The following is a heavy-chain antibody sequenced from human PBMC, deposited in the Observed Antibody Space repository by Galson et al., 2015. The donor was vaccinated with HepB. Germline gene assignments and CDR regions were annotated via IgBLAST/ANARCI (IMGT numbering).Heavy chain of an antibody. D-gene: IGHD2-15*01. CDR2: IGGYNDNA. J-gene: IGHJ5*02. Sequence: SVKVSCKASGYIFSNFGISWVRQAPGQGLEWMGWIGGYNDNANYAQKLQGRVTMTTDTSTSTAYMELRSLRSDDTAVYHCARGAIVVGLGATQNNWFGPWGQGTLVTVSS. V-gene: IGHV1-18*01. CDR1: GYIFSNFG. CDR3: ARGAIVVGLGATQNNWFGP.